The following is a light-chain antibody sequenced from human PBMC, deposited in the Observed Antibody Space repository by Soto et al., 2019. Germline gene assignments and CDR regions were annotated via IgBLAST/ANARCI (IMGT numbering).Light chain of an antibody. CDR3: SSYTSRSSSTYV. J-gene: IGLJ1*01. CDR1: SSDVGGYNY. Sequence: QSVLTQPASVSGSPGQSITLSCTGTSSDVGGYNYVSWYQQHPGKAPKLMIYDVSNRSSGVSNRFSGSKSGNTASLTISGLQAEDEADYYCSSYTSRSSSTYVFGTGTKVTVL. CDR2: DVS. V-gene: IGLV2-14*01.